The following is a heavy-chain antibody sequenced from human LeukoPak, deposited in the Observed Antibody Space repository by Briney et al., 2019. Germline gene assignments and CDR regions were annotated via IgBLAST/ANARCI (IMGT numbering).Heavy chain of an antibody. CDR3: ARHVYSSSPFDY. D-gene: IGHD6-13*01. Sequence: KPSETLSLTCTVSGGSISSYHWSWIRQPPGKGLEWIGYISYSGSTNYNPSLKSRVTISVDTSKNQFSLKLSSVTTADTAIYYCARHVYSSSPFDYWGQGTLVTVSS. J-gene: IGHJ4*02. V-gene: IGHV4-59*08. CDR1: GGSISSYH. CDR2: ISYSGST.